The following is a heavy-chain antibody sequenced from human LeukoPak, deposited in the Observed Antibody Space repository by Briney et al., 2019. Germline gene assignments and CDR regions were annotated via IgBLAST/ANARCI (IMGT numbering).Heavy chain of an antibody. D-gene: IGHD1-26*01. CDR1: GGSISSYY. Sequence: PSETLSLTCTVSGGSISSYYWGWIRQPPGKGLEWIGSIYYSGSTYYNPSLKSRVTISVDTSKNQFSLKLSSVTAADTAVYYCARLGAEWELLNYWGQGTLVTVSS. CDR3: ARLGAEWELLNY. V-gene: IGHV4-39*01. J-gene: IGHJ4*02. CDR2: IYYSGST.